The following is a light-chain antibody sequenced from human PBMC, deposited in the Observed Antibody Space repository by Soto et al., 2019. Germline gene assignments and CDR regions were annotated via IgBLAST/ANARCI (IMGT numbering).Light chain of an antibody. Sequence: VMTQSPGTLSVSPGATATLSCGTSQSVSTNLAWYQQKPGQPPRLLIYDASTRASGIPARFRGSGSGTEFTLTISYLRPEDFADYFCQQYHDWVIFGGGTKVEI. J-gene: IGKJ4*01. CDR3: QQYHDWVI. CDR2: DAS. V-gene: IGKV3D-15*01. CDR1: QSVSTN.